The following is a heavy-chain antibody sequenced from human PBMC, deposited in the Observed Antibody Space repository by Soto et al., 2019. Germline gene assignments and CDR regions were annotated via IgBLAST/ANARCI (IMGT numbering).Heavy chain of an antibody. V-gene: IGHV3-23*01. CDR3: AKAVAGDWYFDL. D-gene: IGHD6-19*01. CDR1: GFTFSNYA. CDR2: ISGSGGST. J-gene: IGHJ2*01. Sequence: EVQLLESGGGLPQPGGSLRLSCEASGFTFSNYAMSWVRQPPGKGLEWVSVISGSGGSTDYADSVKGRFTISRDNSKNTLYLQMDSLRAEDTAVYYCAKAVAGDWYFDLWGRGTLLTVSS.